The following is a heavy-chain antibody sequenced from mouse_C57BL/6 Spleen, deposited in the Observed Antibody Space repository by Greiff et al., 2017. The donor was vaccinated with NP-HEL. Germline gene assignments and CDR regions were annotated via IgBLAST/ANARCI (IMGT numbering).Heavy chain of an antibody. D-gene: IGHD2-5*01. CDR3: ASDDSNYGFAY. CDR1: GYTFTSYW. J-gene: IGHJ3*01. CDR2: IDPSDSYT. V-gene: IGHV1-69*01. Sequence: QVQLQQPGAELVMPGASVKLSCKASGYTFTSYWMHWVKQRPGQGLEWIGEIDPSDSYTNYNQKFKGKSTLTVDKSYSTAYMQLSSLTSEDAAVYYCASDDSNYGFAYWGQGTLVTVSA.